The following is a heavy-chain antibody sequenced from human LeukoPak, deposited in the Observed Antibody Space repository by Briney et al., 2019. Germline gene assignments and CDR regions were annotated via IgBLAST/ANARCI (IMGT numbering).Heavy chain of an antibody. J-gene: IGHJ4*02. CDR2: IYYSGST. CDR3: ARVNYDFWSGYYWTYYFDY. CDR1: GFTFSNYA. V-gene: IGHV4-59*01. D-gene: IGHD3-3*01. Sequence: GSLRLSCEVSGFTFSNYAMNWVRQPPGKGLEWIGYIYYSGSTNYNPSLKSRVTISVDTSKNQFSLKLSSVTAADTAVYYCARVNYDFWSGYYWTYYFDYWGQGTLVTVSS.